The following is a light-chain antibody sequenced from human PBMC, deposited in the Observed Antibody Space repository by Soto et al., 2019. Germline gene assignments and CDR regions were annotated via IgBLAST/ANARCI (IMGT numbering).Light chain of an antibody. V-gene: IGLV2-14*01. Sequence: QSALTQPASVSGSPGQSITISCTGTSSDVGGYNYVSWYQQHPGKAPKLMIYDVSNRPSGVSNRFSGSKSGNTASLTISGLQAEDEADYYSSSYTSSSTYVVFGVGTQLTVL. CDR2: DVS. CDR1: SSDVGGYNY. J-gene: IGLJ2*01. CDR3: SSYTSSSTYVV.